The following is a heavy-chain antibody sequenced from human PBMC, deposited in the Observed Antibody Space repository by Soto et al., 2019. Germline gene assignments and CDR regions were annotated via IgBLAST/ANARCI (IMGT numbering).Heavy chain of an antibody. D-gene: IGHD6-19*01. J-gene: IGHJ4*02. CDR2: ISGSGGST. CDR3: TKRQGGWYPHFDY. V-gene: IGHV3-23*01. CDR1: GFPISSYA. Sequence: GRPLRLSCAASGFPISSYAMSRVSQAPGKGLEWVSAISGSGGSTYYADSVKGRFTISRDNSKNTLYLQMNSLRAEDTAVYYCTKRQGGWYPHFDYWGQGTLVTVSS.